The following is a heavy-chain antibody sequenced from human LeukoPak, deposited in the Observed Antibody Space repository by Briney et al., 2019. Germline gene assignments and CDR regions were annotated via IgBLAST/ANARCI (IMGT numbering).Heavy chain of an antibody. CDR1: GYTFTGYY. V-gene: IGHV1-2*02. Sequence: ASVKVSCKASGYTFTGYYTHWVRQAPGQGLEWMGWINPNSGGTNYAQKFQGRVTMTRDTSISTAYMELSRLRSDDTAVYYCARSAIAAAGRGNFDYWGQGTLVTVSS. CDR3: ARSAIAAAGRGNFDY. D-gene: IGHD6-13*01. J-gene: IGHJ4*02. CDR2: INPNSGGT.